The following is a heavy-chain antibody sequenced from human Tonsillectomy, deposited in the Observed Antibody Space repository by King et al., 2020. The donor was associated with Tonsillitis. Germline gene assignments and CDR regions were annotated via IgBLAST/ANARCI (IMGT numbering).Heavy chain of an antibody. CDR2: ISGSGVST. CDR1: EFTFSSYA. D-gene: IGHD1-1*01. Sequence: VQLVESGGVLVQPGGSLRLSCAASEFTFSSYAMNCVRQAPGKGLEWVSGISGSGVSTFYADSVEGRFTISRDNSKNTLYLQMTNLRADDTAVYYCAKTQRLSTALSPMDYWGQGTLVTVSS. CDR3: AKTQRLSTALSPMDY. J-gene: IGHJ4*02. V-gene: IGHV3-23*04.